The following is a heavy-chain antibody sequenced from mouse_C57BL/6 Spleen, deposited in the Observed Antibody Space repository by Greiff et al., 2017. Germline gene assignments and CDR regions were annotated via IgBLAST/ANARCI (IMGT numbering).Heavy chain of an antibody. V-gene: IGHV14-4*01. CDR3: TRDSKSFAY. CDR2: IDPENGDT. Sequence: VQLQQSGAELVRPGASVKLSCTASGFNIKDDYMHWVKQRPEQGLEWIGWIDPENGDTEYASKFQGKATITSDTSSNTAYLQLSSLTSADTAVYYCTRDSKSFAYWGQGTLVTVSA. D-gene: IGHD2-5*01. CDR1: GFNIKDDY. J-gene: IGHJ3*01.